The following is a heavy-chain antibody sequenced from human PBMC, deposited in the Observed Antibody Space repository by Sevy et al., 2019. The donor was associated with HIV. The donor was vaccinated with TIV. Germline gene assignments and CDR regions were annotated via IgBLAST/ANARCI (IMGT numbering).Heavy chain of an antibody. J-gene: IGHJ4*02. CDR2: ISWNSGSI. CDR1: GFTFDDYI. CDR3: VKEDHISGSYRFDY. V-gene: IGHV3-9*01. D-gene: IGHD3-22*01. Sequence: GGSLRLSCAASGFTFDDYIMHWVRQAPGKGLEWVSGISWNSGSIGYADSVKGRFTISRDNAKNSLYLQMNSLRVEDTALYYCVKEDHISGSYRFDYWGQGTLVTVSS.